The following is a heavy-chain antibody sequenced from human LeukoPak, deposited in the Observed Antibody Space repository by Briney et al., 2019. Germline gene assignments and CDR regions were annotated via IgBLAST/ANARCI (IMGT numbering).Heavy chain of an antibody. Sequence: SETLSLTCTVSGGFISSNSYYWGWIRQPPGKGLEWIGSIYYSGSTYYNSSLKSRVTMSVDTSKNQFSLKLSSVTAADTAVYYCARHGDYYYYMDVWGKGTTVTISS. D-gene: IGHD3-3*01. J-gene: IGHJ6*03. CDR2: IYYSGST. CDR3: ARHGDYYYYMDV. CDR1: GGFISSNSYY. V-gene: IGHV4-39*01.